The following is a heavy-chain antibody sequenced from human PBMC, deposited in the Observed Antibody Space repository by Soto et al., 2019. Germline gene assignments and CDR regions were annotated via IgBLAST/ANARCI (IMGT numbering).Heavy chain of an antibody. CDR1: GFTFSSYG. J-gene: IGHJ3*02. CDR3: AKILYCSGGSCYSGAFDI. CDR2: ISCGGSST. Sequence: GGSLRLSCAASGFTFSSYGMHWVRQAPGKGLEWVAVISCGGSSTYYADSVKGRFTISRDNSKNTLYLQMNSLRAEDTAVYYCAKILYCSGGSCYSGAFDIWGQGTMVTVSS. D-gene: IGHD2-15*01. V-gene: IGHV3-30*18.